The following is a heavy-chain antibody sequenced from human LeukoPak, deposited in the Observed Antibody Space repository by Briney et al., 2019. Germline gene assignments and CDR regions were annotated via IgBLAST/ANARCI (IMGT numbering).Heavy chain of an antibody. D-gene: IGHD5-18*01. CDR2: INSDGSST. J-gene: IGHJ4*02. CDR1: GFTFSSYW. CDR3: ARGGRYSYDPVDY. V-gene: IGHV3-74*01. Sequence: PGGSLRLSCEASGFTFSSYWMHWVRQAPGKGLVWVSRINSDGSSTSYADSVKGRFTISRDNAKNTLYLEMNNLRAEDTAVYYCARGGRYSYDPVDYWGQGTLVTVSS.